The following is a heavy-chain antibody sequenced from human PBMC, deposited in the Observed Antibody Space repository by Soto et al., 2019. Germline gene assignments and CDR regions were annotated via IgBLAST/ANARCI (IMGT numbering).Heavy chain of an antibody. D-gene: IGHD3-3*01. CDR1: GFTFSSYS. Sequence: GGSLRLSCAASGFTFSSYSMNWVRQAPGKGLEWVSSISSSSSYIYYADSVKGRFTISRDNAKNSLYLQMNSLRAEDTAVYYCASVYYDFWSGYYTWSPYFDYWGQGTLVTVSS. CDR2: ISSSSSYI. V-gene: IGHV3-21*01. J-gene: IGHJ4*02. CDR3: ASVYYDFWSGYYTWSPYFDY.